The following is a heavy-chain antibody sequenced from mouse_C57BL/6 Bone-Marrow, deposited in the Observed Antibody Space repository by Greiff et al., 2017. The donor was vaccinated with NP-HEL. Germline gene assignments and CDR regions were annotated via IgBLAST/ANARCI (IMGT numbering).Heavy chain of an antibody. D-gene: IGHD2-2*01. CDR1: GYTFTSYW. CDR3: ARSHYGYVFDY. J-gene: IGHJ2*01. Sequence: QVQLQQPGAELVMPGASVKLSCKASGYTFTSYWMHWVKQRPGQGLEWFGEIDPSDSYTNYNQKFKGKSTLTVDKSSSTAYMQLSSLTSEDSAVYYCARSHYGYVFDYWGQGTTLTVSS. CDR2: IDPSDSYT. V-gene: IGHV1-69*01.